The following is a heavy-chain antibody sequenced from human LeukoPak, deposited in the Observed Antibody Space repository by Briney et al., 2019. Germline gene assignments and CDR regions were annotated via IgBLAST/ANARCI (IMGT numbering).Heavy chain of an antibody. CDR2: IWYDGSNK. V-gene: IGHV3-33*08. D-gene: IGHD1-26*01. CDR3: ATGATRNY. Sequence: PGGSLRLSCAASGFTFSSYSMNWVRQAPGKGLEWVAVIWYDGSNKYYADSVKGRFTISRDNSKNTLYLQMNSLRAEDTAVYYCATGATRNYWGQGTLVTVSS. J-gene: IGHJ4*02. CDR1: GFTFSSYS.